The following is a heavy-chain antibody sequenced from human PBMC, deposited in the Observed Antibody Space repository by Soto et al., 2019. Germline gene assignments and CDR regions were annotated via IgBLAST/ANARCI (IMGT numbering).Heavy chain of an antibody. V-gene: IGHV3-7*01. CDR1: GFTFSSYW. Sequence: GGSLRLSCAASGFTFSSYWMSWVRQAPGRGLEWVANIKQDGSEKYYVDSVKGRFTISRDNAKNSLYLQMNSLRAEDTAVYYWARTVATIVMSWFDQWGQGTMVTVS. CDR3: ARTVATIVMSWFDQ. D-gene: IGHD5-12*01. CDR2: IKQDGSEK. J-gene: IGHJ5*02.